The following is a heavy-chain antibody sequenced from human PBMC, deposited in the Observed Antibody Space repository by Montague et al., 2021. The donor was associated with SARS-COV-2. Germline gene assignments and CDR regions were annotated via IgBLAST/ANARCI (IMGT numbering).Heavy chain of an antibody. CDR1: GGSISSSYY. CDR3: TSLDRDITIFGVFRGYFDH. Sequence: SETRSLTCIVSGGSISSSYYWGWIRRPPGKELEWIGSIYYSGSTYYNPSLKSRVTISVDTSKNQLSLKLSSVTAADTAVYYCTSLDRDITIFGVFRGYFDHWGRGTLVTVSS. V-gene: IGHV4-39*01. J-gene: IGHJ2*01. D-gene: IGHD3-3*01. CDR2: IYYSGST.